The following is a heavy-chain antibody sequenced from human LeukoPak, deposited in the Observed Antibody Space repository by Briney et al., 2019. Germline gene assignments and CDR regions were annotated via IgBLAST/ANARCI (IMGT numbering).Heavy chain of an antibody. CDR2: MNANSGKT. Sequence: ASVKVSCKASGYTFTSYDINWVRQATGQGLEWMGWMNANSGKTGYAQKFQGRVTMTRNTSISTAYMGLSSLRSEDTAVYYCARRITRSTWSAGGYWGQGTLVTVSS. J-gene: IGHJ4*02. CDR1: GYTFTSYD. CDR3: ARRITRSTWSAGGY. V-gene: IGHV1-8*01. D-gene: IGHD6-13*01.